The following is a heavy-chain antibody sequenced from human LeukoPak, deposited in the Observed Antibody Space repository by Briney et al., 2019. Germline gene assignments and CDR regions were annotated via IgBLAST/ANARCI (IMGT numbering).Heavy chain of an antibody. CDR2: INPNSGGT. CDR1: GYTFTAYY. D-gene: IGHD2-15*01. J-gene: IGHJ4*02. CDR3: ARVAGSWVAAMNYFDY. V-gene: IGHV1-2*02. Sequence: ASVMVSCKASGYTFTAYYVHWVRQAPGQGLEWMGWINPNSGGTNYAQKFQGRVTMTRDTSISTAYMELSRLRSDDTAVYYCARVAGSWVAAMNYFDYWGQGTLVTVSS.